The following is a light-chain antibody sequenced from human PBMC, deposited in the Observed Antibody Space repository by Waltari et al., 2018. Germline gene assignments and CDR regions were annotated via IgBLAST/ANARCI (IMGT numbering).Light chain of an antibody. CDR2: GIN. CDR3: QSYDTSLSVV. J-gene: IGLJ2*01. V-gene: IGLV1-40*01. CDR1: GSNNGAGYD. Sequence: QSVLTQPPSVSGAQGQGVTIPCTGSGSNNGAGYDTQLYQHLPGKAPRLLIYGINTRPLGVPDRFFGSQSGTSASLAITGLQAEDEGDYYCQSYDTSLSVVFGGGTKLTVL.